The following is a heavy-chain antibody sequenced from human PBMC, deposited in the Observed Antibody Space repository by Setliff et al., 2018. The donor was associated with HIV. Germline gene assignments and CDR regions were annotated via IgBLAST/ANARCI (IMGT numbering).Heavy chain of an antibody. CDR2: IYTTERI. Sequence: PSETLSLTCSFSGGSISGHYWSWIRQTPGKGLEWIATIYTTERISYNPSLRSRVTISVETSQNLFSLRLRSVTAADTGVYYCARPGSSSYYYAMAVWGLGTTVTVSS. V-gene: IGHV4-59*11. J-gene: IGHJ6*02. CDR1: GGSISGHY. D-gene: IGHD3-10*01. CDR3: ARPGSSSYYYAMAV.